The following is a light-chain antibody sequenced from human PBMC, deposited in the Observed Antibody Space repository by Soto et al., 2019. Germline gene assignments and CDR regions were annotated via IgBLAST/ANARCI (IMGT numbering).Light chain of an antibody. V-gene: IGLV2-8*01. J-gene: IGLJ3*02. Sequence: QSALTQPPSASGSPGQSVTISCTGTSSDVGGYNYVSWYQQHPGKAPKLMIYEVSKRPSGVPDRFSGSKSGNTASLTVSRLQAEDEADYYCSSYAGSNLWVFGGGTKVTVL. CDR3: SSYAGSNLWV. CDR1: SSDVGGYNY. CDR2: EVS.